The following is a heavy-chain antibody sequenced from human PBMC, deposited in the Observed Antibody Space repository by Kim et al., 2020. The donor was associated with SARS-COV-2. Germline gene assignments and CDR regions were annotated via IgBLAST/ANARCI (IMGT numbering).Heavy chain of an antibody. CDR2: INPYSGTT. D-gene: IGHD3-16*01. CDR1: GYTFTGHY. Sequence: ASVKVSCKTSGYTFTGHYMHWFRQAPGQGLEWMGGINPYSGTTNYVQKFQGRVTVTRDTSISTGYLEVSRLTSDDTALYYCARGGSQRFCYWGQGTLVTV. CDR3: ARGGSQRFCY. V-gene: IGHV1-2*02. J-gene: IGHJ4*02.